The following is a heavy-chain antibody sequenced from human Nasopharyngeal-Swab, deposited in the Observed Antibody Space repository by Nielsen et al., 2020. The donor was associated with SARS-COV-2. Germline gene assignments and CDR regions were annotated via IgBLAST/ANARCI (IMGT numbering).Heavy chain of an antibody. D-gene: IGHD3-16*02. V-gene: IGHV3-7*01. Sequence: GESLKISCAASGFTFSSYWMSWVRQAPGKGLEWVASIKQDGSEKYYVDSVKGRFTISRDNAKNSLYLQMNSLRAEDTAVYYCARETYYDYVWGSYRADYYYGMDVWGQGTTVTVSS. CDR3: ARETYYDYVWGSYRADYYYGMDV. CDR2: IKQDGSEK. CDR1: GFTFSSYW. J-gene: IGHJ6*02.